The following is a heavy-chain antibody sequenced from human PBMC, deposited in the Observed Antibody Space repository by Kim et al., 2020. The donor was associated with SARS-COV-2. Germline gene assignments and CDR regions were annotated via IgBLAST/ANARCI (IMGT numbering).Heavy chain of an antibody. J-gene: IGHJ4*02. CDR1: GFTFSSYG. Sequence: GGSLRLSCAASGFTFSSYGMHWVRQAPGKGLEWVAVISYDGSNKYYADSVKGRFTISRDNSKNTLYLQMNSLRAEDTAVYYCARSLMYYYDSSGYSDYWGQGTLVTVSS. CDR3: ARSLMYYYDSSGYSDY. V-gene: IGHV3-33*05. CDR2: ISYDGSNK. D-gene: IGHD3-22*01.